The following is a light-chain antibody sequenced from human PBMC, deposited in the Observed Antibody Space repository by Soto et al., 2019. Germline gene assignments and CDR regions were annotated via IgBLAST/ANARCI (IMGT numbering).Light chain of an antibody. CDR2: GAS. Sequence: IQLTQSPSSLSASVGDRVTISCRASRGIANFLAWYQQNPGKAPKLLIYGASTLQSGVPSRFSGSGSGTDFTLTISSLKPEDFATYYCQQLNSFPIPFGPGTKVDIK. J-gene: IGKJ3*01. V-gene: IGKV1-9*01. CDR3: QQLNSFPIP. CDR1: RGIANF.